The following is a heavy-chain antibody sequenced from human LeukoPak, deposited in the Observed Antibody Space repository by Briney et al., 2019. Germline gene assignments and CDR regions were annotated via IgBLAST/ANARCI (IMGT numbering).Heavy chain of an antibody. J-gene: IGHJ4*02. CDR1: GFTFSDHY. CDR2: TRNKANSYTT. Sequence: GGSLRLSCAASGFTFSDHYMDWVRQAPGKGLEWVGRTRNKANSYTTEYAASVKGRFTISRDDSKNSLYLQMNSLKTEDTAVYYCARGPYYYDSSGSFFDYWGQGTLVTVSS. D-gene: IGHD3-22*01. CDR3: ARGPYYYDSSGSFFDY. V-gene: IGHV3-72*01.